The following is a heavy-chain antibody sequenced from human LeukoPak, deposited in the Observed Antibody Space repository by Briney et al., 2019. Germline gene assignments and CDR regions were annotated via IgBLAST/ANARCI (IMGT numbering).Heavy chain of an antibody. J-gene: IGHJ5*02. Sequence: MSSETLSLTCTVSGGSISSYYWSWIRQPPGKGLEWIGYIYYSGSTNYNPSLKSRVTISVDTSKNQFSLKLSSVTAADTAVYYCARHITMTLTPFDPSGHGTLVTVSS. V-gene: IGHV4-59*08. CDR2: IYYSGST. CDR1: GGSISSYY. CDR3: ARHITMTLTPFDP. D-gene: IGHD3-22*01.